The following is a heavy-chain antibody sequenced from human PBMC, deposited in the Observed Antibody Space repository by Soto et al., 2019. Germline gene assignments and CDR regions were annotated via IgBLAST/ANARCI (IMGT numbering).Heavy chain of an antibody. D-gene: IGHD6-13*01. V-gene: IGHV3-30*18. CDR3: VKVGGSSSWYRFYFDY. CDR2: ISYDGSTI. Sequence: SLILSCAASGFTFSSYAMHWVRHAPGKGLEWVAVISYDGSTIYYADSVKGRFSISRDNSKNTLHLEMHNLRPEDTAVYYCVKVGGSSSWYRFYFDYWGQGTLVTVSS. J-gene: IGHJ4*02. CDR1: GFTFSSYA.